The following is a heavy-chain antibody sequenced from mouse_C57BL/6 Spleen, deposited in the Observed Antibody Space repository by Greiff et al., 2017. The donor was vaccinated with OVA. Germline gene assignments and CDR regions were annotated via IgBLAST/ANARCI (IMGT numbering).Heavy chain of an antibody. Sequence: VQLQQPGAELVRPGTSVKLSCKASGYTFTSYWMHWVKQRPGQGLEWIGVIDPSDSYTNYNQKFKGKATLTVDTSSSTAYMQLSSLTSEDSAVYYCARSRYYGSSYDAMDYWGQGTSVTVSS. J-gene: IGHJ4*01. CDR1: GYTFTSYW. V-gene: IGHV1-59*01. CDR2: IDPSDSYT. D-gene: IGHD1-1*01. CDR3: ARSRYYGSSYDAMDY.